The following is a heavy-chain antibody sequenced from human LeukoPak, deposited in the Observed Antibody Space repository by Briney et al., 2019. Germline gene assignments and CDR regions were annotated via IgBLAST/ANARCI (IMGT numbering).Heavy chain of an antibody. CDR3: ARGGVGAEGYFDY. V-gene: IGHV1-69*13. CDR2: IIPIFGTA. CDR1: GGTFSSYA. J-gene: IGHJ4*02. Sequence: SVKVSCKASGGTFSSYAISWARQAPGQGLEWMGGIIPIFGTANYAQKFQGRVTITADESTSTAYMELSSLRSEDTAVYYCARGGVGAEGYFDYWGQGTLVTVSS. D-gene: IGHD1-26*01.